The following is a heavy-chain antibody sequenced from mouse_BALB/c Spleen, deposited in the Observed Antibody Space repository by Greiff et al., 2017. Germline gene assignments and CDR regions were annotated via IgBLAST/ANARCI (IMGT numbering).Heavy chain of an antibody. CDR2: ISSGGGST. D-gene: IGHD4-1*01. CDR1: GFAFSSYD. Sequence: EVKLLESGGGLVKPGGSLKLSCAASGFAFSSYDMSWVRQTPGKRLEWVAYISSGGGSTYYPDTVKGRFTISRDNAKNTLYLQMSSLKSEDTAMYYCARHKNWDGGYWGQGTTLTVSS. CDR3: ARHKNWDGGY. V-gene: IGHV5-12-1*01. J-gene: IGHJ2*01.